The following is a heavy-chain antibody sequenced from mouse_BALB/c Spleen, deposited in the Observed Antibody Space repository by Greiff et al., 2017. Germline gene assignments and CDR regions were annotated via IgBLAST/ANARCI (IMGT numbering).Heavy chain of an antibody. D-gene: IGHD2-4*01. V-gene: IGHV1S16*01. CDR2: INPSNGGT. J-gene: IGHJ4*01. CDR3: TWDYDKDYAMDY. Sequence: QVQLQQPGAELVKPGASVKLSCKASGYTFTSYYMYWVQQRPGQGLEWIGGINPSNGGTNFNEKFKSKATLTVDKSSSTAYMQLSSLTSEDSAVYYCTWDYDKDYAMDYWGQGTSVTVSS. CDR1: GYTFTSYY.